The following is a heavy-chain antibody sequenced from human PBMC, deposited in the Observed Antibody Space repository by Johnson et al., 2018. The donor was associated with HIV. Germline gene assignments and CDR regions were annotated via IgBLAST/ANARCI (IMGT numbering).Heavy chain of an antibody. D-gene: IGHD1-7*01. V-gene: IGHV3-72*01. CDR2: TRNKANRYTT. CDR3: VRVELGAFDI. Sequence: VQLVESGGSVIRPGGSLRLSCAASGFTFSDHYMDWVRQAPGKGLEWVGRTRNKANRYTTEYAASVKGRFTISRDDSKNSLYLQMNSLKTEDTAVYYCVRVELGAFDIWGQGTMVTVSS. CDR1: GFTFSDHY. J-gene: IGHJ3*02.